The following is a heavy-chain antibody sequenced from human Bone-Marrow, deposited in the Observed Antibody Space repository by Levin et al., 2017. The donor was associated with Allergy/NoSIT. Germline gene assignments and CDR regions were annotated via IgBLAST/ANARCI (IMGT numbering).Heavy chain of an antibody. CDR2: IDTDGTTT. CDR1: GFTFSSYY. D-gene: IGHD6-19*01. Sequence: LSLPCAASGFTFSSYYMHWVRQAPGKGLVWVSRIDTDGTTTTYADSVKGRFTISRDNAKNTLYLQLTRLRAEDTALYYCTRYPDGSGRDYWGQGTLVTVSS. J-gene: IGHJ4*02. V-gene: IGHV3-74*01. CDR3: TRYPDGSGRDY.